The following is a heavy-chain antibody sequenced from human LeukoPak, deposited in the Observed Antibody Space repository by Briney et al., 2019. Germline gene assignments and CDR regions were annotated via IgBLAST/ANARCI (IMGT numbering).Heavy chain of an antibody. CDR2: IDHSGST. CDR3: ARGGFLREIVVVVAATPIHDY. V-gene: IGHV4-34*01. D-gene: IGHD2-15*01. Sequence: PSETLSLTCAVYGGSFSNYYWSWLRQPPGKGLEWIGEIDHSGSTKYSPSLKSRVTISVDTSKKQFSLKLTSVTAADTAVYYCARGGFLREIVVVVAATPIHDYWGQGTLVTVSS. J-gene: IGHJ4*02. CDR1: GGSFSNYY.